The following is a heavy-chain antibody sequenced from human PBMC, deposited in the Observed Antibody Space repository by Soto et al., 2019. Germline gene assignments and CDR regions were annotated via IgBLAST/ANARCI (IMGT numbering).Heavy chain of an antibody. V-gene: IGHV3-48*01. CDR2: ISSSSSTI. D-gene: IGHD6-13*01. CDR1: GFTFSSYS. J-gene: IGHJ4*02. Sequence: EVQLVESGGGLVQPGGSLRLSCAASGFTFSSYSMNWVRQAPGKGLEWVSYISSSSSTIYYADSVKGRFTISRDNAKNSLYLQMNSMRAEDTAVYYCARGLKRAAAGPGDYWGQGTLVTVSS. CDR3: ARGLKRAAAGPGDY.